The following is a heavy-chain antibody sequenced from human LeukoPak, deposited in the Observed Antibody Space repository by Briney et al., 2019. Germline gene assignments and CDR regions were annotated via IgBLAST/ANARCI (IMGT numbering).Heavy chain of an antibody. CDR3: ASSLGPRDY. CDR2: ISSTSYSI. CDR1: GFTFSSYE. J-gene: IGHJ4*02. Sequence: GRTLRLSCAASGFTFSSYESNWVPQAPGKGLEWISYISSTSYSIYYADSVKGRFTISRDNAKNALYLQMDSLRVEDTALYYCASSLGPRDYWGQGILVTVSS. D-gene: IGHD7-27*01. V-gene: IGHV3-48*03.